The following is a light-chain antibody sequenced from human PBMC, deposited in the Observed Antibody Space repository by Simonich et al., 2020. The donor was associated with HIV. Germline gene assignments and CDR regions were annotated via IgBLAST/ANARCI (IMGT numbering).Light chain of an antibody. V-gene: IGKV3D-20*01. CDR2: DAS. CDR1: LSVDSSF. J-gene: IGKJ4*01. CDR3: QQYGRSPLT. Sequence: IVLTQSPGTLSLSPGERATLSCRSSLSVDSSFLAWYQQKPGLAPRLLMSDASSRATGIPDRFSGSGSGTDFTLTISRLEPEDFAVYYCQQYGRSPLTFGGGTKVEI.